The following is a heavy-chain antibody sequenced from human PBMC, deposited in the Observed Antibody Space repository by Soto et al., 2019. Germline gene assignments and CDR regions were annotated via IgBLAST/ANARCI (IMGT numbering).Heavy chain of an antibody. CDR2: IYSGGST. D-gene: IGHD6-19*01. J-gene: IGHJ3*02. Sequence: GGSLRLSCAASGFTVGSNYMSWVRQAPGKGLEWVSVIYSGGSTYYADSVKGRFTISRDNSKNTLYLQMNSLRAEDTAVYYCASIRYSSGWSCAFDIWGQGTMVTVSS. V-gene: IGHV3-66*01. CDR3: ASIRYSSGWSCAFDI. CDR1: GFTVGSNY.